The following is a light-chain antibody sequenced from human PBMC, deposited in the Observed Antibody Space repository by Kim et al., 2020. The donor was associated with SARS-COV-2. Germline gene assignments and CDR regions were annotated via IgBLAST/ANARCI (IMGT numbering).Light chain of an antibody. Sequence: SPGERATLSCRTRQSVCSHCLAWYQQRPGQAPRLLIYSVSTRATGIPDRFSCSGSGTDFTLTISRLEPEDFAVYYCQQYGVAPPYTFGQGTKLEI. J-gene: IGKJ2*01. CDR3: QQYGVAPPYT. CDR1: QSVCSHC. CDR2: SVS. V-gene: IGKV3-20*01.